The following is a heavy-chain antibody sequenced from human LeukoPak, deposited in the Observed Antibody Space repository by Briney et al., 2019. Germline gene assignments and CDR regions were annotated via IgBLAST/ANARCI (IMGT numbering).Heavy chain of an antibody. V-gene: IGHV3-20*04. CDR1: GFTFDDYG. D-gene: IGHD3-22*01. J-gene: IGHJ3*02. CDR3: ARDYIAETYYYDSSEAFDI. Sequence: GGSLRLSCAASGFTFDDYGMSWVRQAPGKGLEWVSGINWNGGSTGYADSVKGRFTISRDNAKNSLYLQMNSLRAEDTALYYCARDYIAETYYYDSSEAFDIWGQGTMVTVSS. CDR2: INWNGGST.